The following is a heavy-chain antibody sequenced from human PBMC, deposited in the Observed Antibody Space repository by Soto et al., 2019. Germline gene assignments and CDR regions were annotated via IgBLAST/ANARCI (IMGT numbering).Heavy chain of an antibody. J-gene: IGHJ4*02. CDR3: ARALATIPLLFSDY. CDR1: GYTFTSYG. V-gene: IGHV1-18*04. D-gene: IGHD5-12*01. CDR2: ISAYNGNT. Sequence: ASVNVSCKASGYTFTSYGISWVRQAPGQGLEWMGWISAYNGNTNYAQKLQGRVTMTTDTSTSTAYMELRSLRSDDTAVYYCARALATIPLLFSDYWGQGTLVTVSS.